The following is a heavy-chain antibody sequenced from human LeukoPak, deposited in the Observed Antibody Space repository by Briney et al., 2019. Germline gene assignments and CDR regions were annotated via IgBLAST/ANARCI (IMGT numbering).Heavy chain of an antibody. V-gene: IGHV3-7*01. CDR1: GFTFNSYW. D-gene: IGHD6-6*01. Sequence: GGSLRLSCAASGFTFNSYWMTWVRQAPGKGLEWVANIKQDGSEKYYVDSVKGRFTISRDNAKNSLYLQMNSLRAEDTAVYYCARGSIAAPYYYYFMDVWGKGTTVTVSS. J-gene: IGHJ6*03. CDR3: ARGSIAAPYYYYFMDV. CDR2: IKQDGSEK.